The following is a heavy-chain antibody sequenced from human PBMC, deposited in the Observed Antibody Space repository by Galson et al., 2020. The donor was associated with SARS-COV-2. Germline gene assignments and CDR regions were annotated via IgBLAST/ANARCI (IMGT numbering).Heavy chain of an antibody. CDR3: TTGLRSAYGSGSFETFDY. CDR1: GFTFSNAW. V-gene: IGHV3-15*01. D-gene: IGHD3-10*01. Sequence: GGSLRLSCAASGFTFSNAWMSWVRQAPGKGLEWVGRIKSKTDGGTTDYAAPVKGRFTISRDDSKNTLYLQMNSLKTEDTAVYYCTTGLRSAYGSGSFETFDYWGQGTLVTVSS. J-gene: IGHJ4*02. CDR2: IKSKTDGGTT.